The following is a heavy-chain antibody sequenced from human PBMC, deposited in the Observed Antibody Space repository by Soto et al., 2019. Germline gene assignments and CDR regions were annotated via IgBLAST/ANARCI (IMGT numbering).Heavy chain of an antibody. Sequence: QITLKESVPTLVKPTQTLTLTCTFSGFSLSTSGVGVGWINQPPGKALEWLALIYWDDDKRYSPSLKSRLTNTKDTSKYQVVLTMTNMDPLDTATYYCAHSKQYSYGRLNFDYWGQGTMVTVSS. V-gene: IGHV2-5*02. D-gene: IGHD5-18*01. J-gene: IGHJ4*02. CDR1: GFSLSTSGVG. CDR3: AHSKQYSYGRLNFDY. CDR2: IYWDDDK.